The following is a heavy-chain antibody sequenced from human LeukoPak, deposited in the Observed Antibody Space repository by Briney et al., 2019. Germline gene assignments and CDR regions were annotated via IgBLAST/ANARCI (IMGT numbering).Heavy chain of an antibody. D-gene: IGHD2-15*01. Sequence: SETLSLTCTVSGYSISSGYYWGWIRQPPGKGLEWIGSIYHTGSTIYNLSLKSRVTISVDTSKNQFSLKLTSVTAADTAVYYCAREYCSGGSCYSYYFDYWGQGTLVTVSS. CDR2: IYHTGST. J-gene: IGHJ4*02. CDR1: GYSISSGYY. CDR3: AREYCSGGSCYSYYFDY. V-gene: IGHV4-38-2*02.